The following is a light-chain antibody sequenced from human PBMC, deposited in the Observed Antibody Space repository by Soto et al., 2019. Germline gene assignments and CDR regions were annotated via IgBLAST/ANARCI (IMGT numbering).Light chain of an antibody. J-gene: IGLJ1*01. CDR3: GSWDSSLSAYV. CDR1: TSNIGTNT. Sequence: QSVLTQSPSASGTPGQRVSISCSGSTSNIGTNTVSWYQHVPGTAPKLLIYDDDKRPSGIPDRFSGSKSGTSATLGITGFQTGDEADYYCGSWDSSLSAYVFATGTKVTVL. CDR2: DDD. V-gene: IGLV1-51*01.